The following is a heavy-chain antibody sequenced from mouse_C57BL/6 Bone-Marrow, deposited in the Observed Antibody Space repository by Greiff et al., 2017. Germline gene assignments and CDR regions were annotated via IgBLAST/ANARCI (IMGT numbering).Heavy chain of an antibody. V-gene: IGHV5-6*02. CDR3: SRRRQLRLFYY. J-gene: IGHJ2*01. CDR1: GFTFSSYG. CDR2: ISSGGSYT. D-gene: IGHD3-2*02. Sequence: DVMLVESGGDLVQPGGSLKLSCAASGFTFSSYGMSWVRQTPDKRLEWVATISSGGSYTYYPDSVKGRFTISRDKAKNTLYLQLISLKSEDTAMYYCSRRRQLRLFYYWCQGTTLPVSS.